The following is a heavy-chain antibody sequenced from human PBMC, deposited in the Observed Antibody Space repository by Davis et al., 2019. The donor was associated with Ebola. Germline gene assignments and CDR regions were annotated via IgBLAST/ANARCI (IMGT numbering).Heavy chain of an antibody. V-gene: IGHV4-59*01. CDR3: ARGDRGYSYGYGDYYYYGMDV. J-gene: IGHJ6*02. D-gene: IGHD5-18*01. Sequence: SETLSLTCTVSGGSISNYYWSWIRQPPGKGLEWIGYIYYSGSTNYNPSLKSRVTISVDTSKNQFSLKLSSVTAADTAVYYCARGDRGYSYGYGDYYYYGMDVWGQGTTVTVSS. CDR2: IYYSGST. CDR1: GGSISNYY.